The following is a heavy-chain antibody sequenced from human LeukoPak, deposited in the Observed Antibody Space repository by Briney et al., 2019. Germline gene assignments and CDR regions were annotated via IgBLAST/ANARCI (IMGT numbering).Heavy chain of an antibody. Sequence: GGSLRLSCAASGFTFSGHYMGWVRQTPGKGPEWVGRIRNKGNSYTTEYAASVKGRFTISRDDSKNSVYLQMNSLKTEDTAVYYCARSSSSWYPLFDYWGQGTQVTVSS. D-gene: IGHD6-13*01. V-gene: IGHV3-72*01. CDR3: ARSSSSWYPLFDY. J-gene: IGHJ4*02. CDR2: IRNKGNSYTT. CDR1: GFTFSGHY.